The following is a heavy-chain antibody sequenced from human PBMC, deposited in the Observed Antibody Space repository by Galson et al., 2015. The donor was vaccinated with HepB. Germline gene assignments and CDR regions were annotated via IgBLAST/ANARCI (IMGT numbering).Heavy chain of an antibody. D-gene: IGHD2-2*01. V-gene: IGHV1-46*01. Sequence: SVKVSCKASGYTFTSYYMHWVRQAPGQGLEWMGIINPSGGSTSYAQKFQGRVTMTRDTSTSTVYMELSSLRSEDTAVYYCARDLWPHVVVPAAHTYYYYYGMDVWGQGTTVTVSS. CDR3: ARDLWPHVVVPAAHTYYYYYGMDV. CDR2: INPSGGST. J-gene: IGHJ6*02. CDR1: GYTFTSYY.